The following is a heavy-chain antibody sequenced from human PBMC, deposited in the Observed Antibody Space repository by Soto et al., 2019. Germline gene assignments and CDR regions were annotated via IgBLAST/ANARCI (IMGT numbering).Heavy chain of an antibody. J-gene: IGHJ6*02. CDR3: AREGQLWFQDYYYYGMDV. D-gene: IGHD5-18*01. V-gene: IGHV1-69*13. CDR2: IIPIFGTA. Sequence: SLKVSCKASGGTFSSYAISCVRQAPGQGLEWMGGIIPIFGTANYAQKFQGRVTITADESTSTAYMELSSLRSEDTAVYYCAREGQLWFQDYYYYGMDVWGQGTTVTVSS. CDR1: GGTFSSYA.